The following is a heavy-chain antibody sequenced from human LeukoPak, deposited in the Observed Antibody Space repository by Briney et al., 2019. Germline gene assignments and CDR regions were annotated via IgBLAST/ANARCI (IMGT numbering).Heavy chain of an antibody. J-gene: IGHJ2*01. D-gene: IGHD4-23*01. Sequence: SETLSLTCTVPGGSLSSAGYYWNWIRQPAGKGLEWIGRFYTSGTTNYNPSLKSRVTMSIDTSKNQVSLKMRSVTAADTAVYYCARTVVTLDWYFDLWGRGTLVSVSS. CDR3: ARTVVTLDWYFDL. V-gene: IGHV4-61*02. CDR1: GGSLSSAGYY. CDR2: FYTSGTT.